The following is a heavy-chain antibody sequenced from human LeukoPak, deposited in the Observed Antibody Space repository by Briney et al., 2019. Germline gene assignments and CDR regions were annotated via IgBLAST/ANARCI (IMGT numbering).Heavy chain of an antibody. J-gene: IGHJ4*02. Sequence: GGSLRLSCAASGFTFIDYDMHWVRHAMGKGREGVSAICIRGDTHYSGSVKGRFTISRENSERSMYLQMNSLRAENTAVYYCARGGIQVSGIDEFDYWGQRTLVTVSS. V-gene: IGHV3-13*01. CDR2: ICIRGDT. CDR1: GFTFIDYD. CDR3: ARGGIQVSGIDEFDY. D-gene: IGHD6-19*01.